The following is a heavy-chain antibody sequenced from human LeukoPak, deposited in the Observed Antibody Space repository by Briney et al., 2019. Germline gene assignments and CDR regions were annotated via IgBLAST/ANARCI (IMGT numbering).Heavy chain of an antibody. D-gene: IGHD3-9*01. V-gene: IGHV4-39*01. CDR1: GGSISSSSYY. CDR3: ARHGLILIRRGDPYYDY. Sequence: PSETLSLTCTVSGGSISSSSYYWGWIRQPPGKGLEWIGSIYYSGSTYYNPSLKSRVTISVDTSKNQFSLKLSSVTAADTAVYYCARHGLILIRRGDPYYDYWGQGTLVTVSS. CDR2: IYYSGST. J-gene: IGHJ4*02.